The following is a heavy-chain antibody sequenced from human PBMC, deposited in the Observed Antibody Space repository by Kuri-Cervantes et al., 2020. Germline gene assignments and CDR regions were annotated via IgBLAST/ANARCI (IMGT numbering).Heavy chain of an antibody. CDR3: ARGSMGWFGESTRLDY. CDR1: GGSFSGYY. CDR2: INHSGST. Sequence: SETLSLTCAVYGGSFSGYYWSWIRQPPGKGLEWIGEINHSGSTNYNPSLKSRVTISVDTSKNQFSPKLSSVTAADTAVYYCARGSMGWFGESTRLDYWGQGTLVTVSS. V-gene: IGHV4-34*01. D-gene: IGHD3-10*01. J-gene: IGHJ4*02.